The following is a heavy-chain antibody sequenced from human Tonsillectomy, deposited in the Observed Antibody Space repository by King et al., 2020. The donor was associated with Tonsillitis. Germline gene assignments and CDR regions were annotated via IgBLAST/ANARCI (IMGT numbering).Heavy chain of an antibody. CDR2: INPMFGST. V-gene: IGHV1-69*06. CDR3: ALLLEDRVTIEAEKSPTTAYMGLTSLTSDDTTVYYCATRLEYTHVDAFDI. D-gene: IGHD1-1*01. Sequence: VQLVQSGAEVKKPGSSVRVSCKASGGTFNNYFLSWVRQVPGQGLEWLGGINPMFGSTKYGPKFEGRVTIEADKSTNTAYMELTSLTSDDTTVYYCALLLEDRVTIEAEKSPTTAYMGLTSLTSDDTTVYYCATRLEYTHVDAFDIWGQGTMVIVSS. J-gene: IGHJ3*02. CDR1: GGTFNNYF.